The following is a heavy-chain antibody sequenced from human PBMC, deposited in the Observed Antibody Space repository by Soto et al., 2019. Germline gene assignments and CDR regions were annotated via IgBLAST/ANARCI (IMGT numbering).Heavy chain of an antibody. Sequence: QVQLVQSGAEVKKPGASVKVSCKASGYTFTSYDINWVRQATGQGLEWMGWMNPNSGNTGYAQKFQGRVTMTRSNSVSTAHMELTGLRSEDTAVYYCARGHNYHDSSGYYGDWGQGTLVTVSS. CDR2: MNPNSGNT. CDR3: ARGHNYHDSSGYYGD. CDR1: GYTFTSYD. D-gene: IGHD3-22*01. V-gene: IGHV1-8*01. J-gene: IGHJ4*02.